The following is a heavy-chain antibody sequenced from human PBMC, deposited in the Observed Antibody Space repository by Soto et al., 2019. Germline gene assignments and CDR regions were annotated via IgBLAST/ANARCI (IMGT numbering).Heavy chain of an antibody. CDR2: IIPILGIA. V-gene: IGHV1-69*04. CDR1: GGTFSSYT. D-gene: IGHD2-8*01. Sequence: SVKVSCKASGGTFSSYTISWVRQAPGQGLEWMGRIIPILGIANYAQKFQGRVTITADKSTSTAYMELSSLRSEDTAVYYCARDGEYCTNGVCYKEAFVNDYWGQGTLVTVSS. J-gene: IGHJ4*02. CDR3: ARDGEYCTNGVCYKEAFVNDY.